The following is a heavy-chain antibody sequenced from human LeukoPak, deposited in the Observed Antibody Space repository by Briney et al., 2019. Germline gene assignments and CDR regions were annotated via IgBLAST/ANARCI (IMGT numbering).Heavy chain of an antibody. CDR2: ININTGNP. CDR1: GYTFTSYA. V-gene: IGHV7-4-1*02. CDR3: ARVGSPTYYYYMDV. J-gene: IGHJ6*03. Sequence: GASVKVSCKASGYTFTSYAMNWVRQAPGQGLEWMGWININTGNPTYAQGFTGRFVFSLDTSVSTAYLQISSLKAEDTAMYYCARVGSPTYYYYMDVWGKGTTVTVSS. D-gene: IGHD3-16*01.